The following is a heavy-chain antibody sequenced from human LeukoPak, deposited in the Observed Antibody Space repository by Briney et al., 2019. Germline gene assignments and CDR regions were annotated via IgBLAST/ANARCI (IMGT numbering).Heavy chain of an antibody. CDR1: GGSISSYY. V-gene: IGHV4-59*01. D-gene: IGHD3-22*01. J-gene: IGHJ4*02. CDR3: ARHYYDSSGYANFDY. CDR2: IYYSGST. Sequence: SETLSLTCTVSGGSISSYYWSWIRQPPGKGLEWIGYIYYSGSTNYNPSRKSRVTISVDTSKNQFSLKLSSVTAADTAVYYCARHYYDSSGYANFDYWGQGTLVTVSS.